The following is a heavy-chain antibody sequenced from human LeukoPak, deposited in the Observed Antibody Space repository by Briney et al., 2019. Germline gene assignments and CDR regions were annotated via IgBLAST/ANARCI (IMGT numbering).Heavy chain of an antibody. D-gene: IGHD6-19*01. V-gene: IGHV3-23*01. CDR3: AIIAVAGSVVGY. J-gene: IGHJ4*02. Sequence: GGSLRLSCAASGFTFSSYAMSRVRQAPGKGLEWVSAISGSGGSTYYADSVKGRFTISRDNSKNTLYLQMNSLRAEDTAVYYCAIIAVAGSVVGYWGQGTLVTVSS. CDR1: GFTFSSYA. CDR2: ISGSGGST.